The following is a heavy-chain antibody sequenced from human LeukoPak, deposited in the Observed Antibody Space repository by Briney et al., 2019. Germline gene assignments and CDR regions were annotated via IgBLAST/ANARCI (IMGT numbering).Heavy chain of an antibody. D-gene: IGHD6-13*01. V-gene: IGHV4-4*02. CDR1: GGSISSSNW. J-gene: IGHJ4*02. CDR2: IYHSGST. Sequence: SETLSLTCAVSGGSISSSNWWSWVRQPPGKGLEWIGEIYHSGSTNYNPSLKSRVTISVDKSKNQFSLKLNSVTPEDTAVYYCVRRAAAGPFDYWGQGTLVTVSS. CDR3: VRRAAAGPFDY.